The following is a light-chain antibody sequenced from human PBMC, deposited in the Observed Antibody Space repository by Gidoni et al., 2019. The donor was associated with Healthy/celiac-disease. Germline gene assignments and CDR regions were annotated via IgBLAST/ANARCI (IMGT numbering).Light chain of an antibody. V-gene: IGKV3-11*01. CDR3: QQRSNWNT. J-gene: IGKJ5*01. CDR1: QSVSSS. CDR2: DAS. Sequence: EIVLTQSPATLSLSPGERATLSCRASQSVSSSLAWYQQKPGQAPRLLIYDASNRATGIPARFSGSGSGTDFTLTISSLEPEDFAVYYCQQRSNWNTFGQXTRLEIK.